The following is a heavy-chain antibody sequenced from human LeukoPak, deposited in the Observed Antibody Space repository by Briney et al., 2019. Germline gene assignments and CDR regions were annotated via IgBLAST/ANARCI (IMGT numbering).Heavy chain of an antibody. J-gene: IGHJ4*02. V-gene: IGHV3-66*01. CDR2: IYSGGST. CDR1: GFTVSSNY. CDR3: AKGTVTTRGYFDY. D-gene: IGHD4-17*01. Sequence: GGSLRLSCAASGFTVSSNYMSWVRQAPGKGLEWVSVIYSGGSTYYADSVKGRFTISRDNSKNTLYLQMNSLRAEDTAVYYRAKGTVTTRGYFDYWGQGTLVTVSS.